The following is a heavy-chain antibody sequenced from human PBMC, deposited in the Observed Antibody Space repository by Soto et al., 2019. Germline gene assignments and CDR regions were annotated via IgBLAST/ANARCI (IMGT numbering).Heavy chain of an antibody. V-gene: IGHV3-74*01. J-gene: IGHJ4*02. CDR2: INSDGSST. Sequence: PGGSLRLSCAASGFTFSSYAMHWVRQAPGKGLVWVSRINSDGSSTSYADSVKGRFTISRDNARNSLYLQMNSLRAEDTALYYCAKKDYWGQGTLVTVSS. CDR1: GFTFSSYA. CDR3: AKKDY.